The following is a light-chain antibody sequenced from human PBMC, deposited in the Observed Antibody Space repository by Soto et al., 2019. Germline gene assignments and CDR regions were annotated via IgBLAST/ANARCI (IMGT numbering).Light chain of an antibody. CDR3: SSYTSTSPPVI. CDR2: EVT. Sequence: QSVLTQPASVSGSPGQSITISCSGSSSDIGAYDYVSWYQQHPGKAPKLLIYEVTSRPSGVSHRFSGSKSGNTASLSISGLQLEDDADYYCSSYTSTSPPVIFGGGTKLTVL. J-gene: IGLJ2*01. CDR1: SSDIGAYDY. V-gene: IGLV2-14*01.